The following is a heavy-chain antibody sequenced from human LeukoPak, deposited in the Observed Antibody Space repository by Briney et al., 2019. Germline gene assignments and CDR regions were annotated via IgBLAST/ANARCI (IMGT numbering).Heavy chain of an antibody. J-gene: IGHJ4*02. CDR2: IMTIFITT. CDR3: ARVAQMPRLFDY. CDR1: GGTFSSYA. V-gene: IGHV1-69*01. Sequence: SVKVSCKASGGTFSSYAISWVRQARGQRLEWMEGIMTIFITTNYEKKFQGRETITAAESTNTAYMELSSLRSEDTAVYYCARVAQMPRLFDYWGQGTLVTVSS. D-gene: IGHD2-2*01.